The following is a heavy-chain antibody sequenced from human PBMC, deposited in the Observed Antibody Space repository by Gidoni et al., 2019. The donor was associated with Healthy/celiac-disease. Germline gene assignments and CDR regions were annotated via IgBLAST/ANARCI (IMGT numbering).Heavy chain of an antibody. CDR2: INYSGSN. V-gene: IGHV4-39*01. CDR1: VSPSAFFVTT. CDR3: ARLNNIAAAGMGWFDP. J-gene: IGHJ5*02. D-gene: IGHD6-13*01. Sequence: QLLLQESSPALLCLRRPSPSPALSLVSPSAFFVTTGAGSAIQGKGLEWIGSINYSGSNYYNTTLKSRVTIYVDTSKNQFSLKLSSVTAADTAVYYCARLNNIAAAGMGWFDPWGQGTLVTVSS.